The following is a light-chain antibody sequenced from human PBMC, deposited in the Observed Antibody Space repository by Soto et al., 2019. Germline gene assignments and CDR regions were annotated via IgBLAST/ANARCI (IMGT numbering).Light chain of an antibody. CDR1: QSISSW. Sequence: DIHMTQSPSTLSASVVDRVTITCRASQSISSWLAWYQQKPGKAPKLLIYKASSLESGVPSRFSGSGSGTEFTLTISSLQPDDFATYYCQQYNSYWTFGQGTTGDIK. CDR3: QQYNSYWT. CDR2: KAS. V-gene: IGKV1-5*03. J-gene: IGKJ1*01.